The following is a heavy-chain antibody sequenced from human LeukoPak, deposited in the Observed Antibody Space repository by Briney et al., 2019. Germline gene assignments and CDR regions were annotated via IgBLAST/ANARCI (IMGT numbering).Heavy chain of an antibody. Sequence: SETLSLTCTVSGGSISSYYWSWIRQPPGKGLEWLGYIYYSGSTNYNPSLKSRVTISVDTSKNQFSLKLSSVTAADTAVYYCARDSSGWYHWFDPWGQGTLVTVSS. CDR2: IYYSGST. CDR3: ARDSSGWYHWFDP. V-gene: IGHV4-59*01. CDR1: GGSISSYY. D-gene: IGHD6-19*01. J-gene: IGHJ5*02.